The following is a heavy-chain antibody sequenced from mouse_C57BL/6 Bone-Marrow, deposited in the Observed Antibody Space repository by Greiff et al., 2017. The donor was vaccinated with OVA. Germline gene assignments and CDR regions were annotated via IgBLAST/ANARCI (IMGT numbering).Heavy chain of an antibody. CDR1: GFTFSDYY. CDR3: ARQGIYYGLDY. J-gene: IGHJ2*01. CDR2: ISNGGGST. V-gene: IGHV5-12*01. Sequence: EVKLMESGGGLVQPGGSLKLSCAASGFTFSDYYMYWVRQTPEKRLEWVAYISNGGGSTYYPDIVKGRFTISRDNAKNTLYLQMSRLKSEDTAMYYCARQGIYYGLDYWGQGTTLTVSS. D-gene: IGHD2-1*01.